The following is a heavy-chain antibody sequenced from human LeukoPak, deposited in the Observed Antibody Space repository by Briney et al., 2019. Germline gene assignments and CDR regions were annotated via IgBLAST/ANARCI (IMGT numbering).Heavy chain of an antibody. CDR2: ISSNGGST. D-gene: IGHD4-23*01. CDR1: GFSFTKSA. CDR3: VKANLDTVEEYFQH. J-gene: IGHJ1*01. V-gene: IGHV3-64D*09. Sequence: GGSLRLSCAASGFSFTKSAMSWVRQAPGKGLEYVSAISSNGGSTYYADSVKGRFTISRDNSKNTLYLQMSSLRAEDTAVYYCVKANLDTVEEYFQHWGQGTLVTVSS.